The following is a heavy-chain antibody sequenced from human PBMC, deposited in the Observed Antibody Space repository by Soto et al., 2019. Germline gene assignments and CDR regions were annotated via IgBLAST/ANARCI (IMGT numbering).Heavy chain of an antibody. CDR2: ISSGGSST. V-gene: IGHV3-23*01. CDR3: AKRYSGNGGYFDY. Sequence: GGSLRLSCAASGFTFSSYAMSWVRQAPGKGLEWVSAISSGGSSTYYADSVKGRFTISRANSKNTVYLQMNSLRAEDTAVYYCAKRYSGNGGYFDYWGQGTLVTVSS. CDR1: GFTFSSYA. D-gene: IGHD1-26*01. J-gene: IGHJ4*02.